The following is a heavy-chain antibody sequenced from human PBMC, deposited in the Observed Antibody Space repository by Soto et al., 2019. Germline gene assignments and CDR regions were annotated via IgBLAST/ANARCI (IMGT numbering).Heavy chain of an antibody. Sequence: ASVKVSCKASGYTFTSYGISWVRQAPGQGLEWMGWISAYNGNTNYAQKLQGRVTMTTDTSTSTAYMELRSLGSDDTAVYYCAYLRTYYGSGPFDIWGQGTMVTVSS. CDR2: ISAYNGNT. V-gene: IGHV1-18*01. J-gene: IGHJ3*02. CDR1: GYTFTSYG. D-gene: IGHD3-10*01. CDR3: AYLRTYYGSGPFDI.